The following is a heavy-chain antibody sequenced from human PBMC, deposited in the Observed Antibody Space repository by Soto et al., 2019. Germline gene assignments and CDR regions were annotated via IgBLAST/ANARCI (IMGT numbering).Heavy chain of an antibody. CDR2: MNPNSGNT. CDR1: GYTFTSYD. V-gene: IGHV1-8*01. J-gene: IGHJ6*02. Sequence: ASVKVSCKASGYTFTSYDIKWVRQATGQGLEWMGWMNPNSGNTGYAQKFQGRVTMTRNTSISTAYMELSSLRSEDTAVYYCARWPDGYYYYGMDVWGQGTTVTVSS. CDR3: ARWPDGYYYYGMDV.